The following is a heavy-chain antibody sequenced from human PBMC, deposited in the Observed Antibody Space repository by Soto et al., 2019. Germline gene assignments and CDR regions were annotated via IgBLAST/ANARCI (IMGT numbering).Heavy chain of an antibody. CDR1: GYSFTSYW. Sequence: GESLKISCKGSGYSFTSYWITWVRQKPGKGLEWIVRIDPSDSQTYYSPSFRGHVTISVTKSITTVFLQWSSLRASDTAMYYCARKIYESDTGPNFQYYFDSWGQGTPVTVSS. CDR2: IDPSDSQT. V-gene: IGHV5-10-1*01. D-gene: IGHD5-18*01. CDR3: ARKIYESDTGPNFQYYFDS. J-gene: IGHJ4*02.